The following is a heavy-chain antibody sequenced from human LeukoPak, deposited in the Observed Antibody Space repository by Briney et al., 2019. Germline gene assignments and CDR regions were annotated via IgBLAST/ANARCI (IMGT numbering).Heavy chain of an antibody. D-gene: IGHD3-22*01. CDR3: ASGYDY. V-gene: IGHV3-23*01. Sequence: GGSLRLSCVASGFTFSSHAMYWVRQAPGKGLEWVSTISAGPGDTYYADSVKGRFTISRDNAKNTLYLQMNSLRAEDTAVYYCASGYDYWGQGTLVTVSS. J-gene: IGHJ4*02. CDR2: ISAGPGDT. CDR1: GFTFSSHA.